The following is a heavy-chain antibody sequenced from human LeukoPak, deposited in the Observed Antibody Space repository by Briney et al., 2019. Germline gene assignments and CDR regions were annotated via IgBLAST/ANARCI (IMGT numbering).Heavy chain of an antibody. J-gene: IGHJ4*02. CDR1: GYSFTSYW. CDR2: IIPILGIA. CDR3: ARGRVESEWLLPEDY. V-gene: IGHV1-69*04. D-gene: IGHD3-3*01. Sequence: KISCKGSGYSFTSYWIGWVRQAPGQGLEWMGRIIPILGIANYAQKFQGRVTITADESTSTAYMELSSLRSEDTAVYYCARGRVESEWLLPEDYWGQGTLVTVSS.